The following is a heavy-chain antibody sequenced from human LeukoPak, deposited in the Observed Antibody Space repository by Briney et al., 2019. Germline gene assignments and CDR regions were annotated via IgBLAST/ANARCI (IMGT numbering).Heavy chain of an antibody. Sequence: GGSLRLSCAASGFTFDDYAMHWVRQAPGKGLEWVSLISGDGGSTYYADSVKGRFTISRDNSKNSLYLRMNSLRTEDTALYYCAKGTGYSGYGDFGYWGQGTLVTVSS. J-gene: IGHJ4*02. V-gene: IGHV3-43*02. CDR1: GFTFDDYA. D-gene: IGHD5-12*01. CDR3: AKGTGYSGYGDFGY. CDR2: ISGDGGST.